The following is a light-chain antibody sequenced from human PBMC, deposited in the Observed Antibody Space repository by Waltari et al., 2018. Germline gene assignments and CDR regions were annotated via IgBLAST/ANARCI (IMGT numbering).Light chain of an antibody. CDR2: GAS. J-gene: IGKJ1*01. CDR1: QSVLYSSNNKNY. CDR3: QQYYSTLWT. Sequence: DIVMTQSPDSLAVSLGERATINCKSSQSVLYSSNNKNYLAWYQQKPGQPPKLLIYGASTRESGVPGRFSGSGSGTDFTLTISSLQAEDVAVYYCQQYYSTLWTFGQGTKVEIK. V-gene: IGKV4-1*01.